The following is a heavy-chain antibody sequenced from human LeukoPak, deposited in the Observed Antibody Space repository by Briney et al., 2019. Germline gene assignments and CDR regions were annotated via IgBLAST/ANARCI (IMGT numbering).Heavy chain of an antibody. Sequence: SVKVSCKASGGTFSSYAISWVRQAPGQGLEWTGGIIPIFGTANYAQKFQGRVTITADESTSTAYMELSSLRSEDTAVYYCARVERDGYTQGGDYWGQGTLVTVST. CDR1: GGTFSSYA. D-gene: IGHD5-24*01. CDR2: IIPIFGTA. V-gene: IGHV1-69*01. J-gene: IGHJ4*02. CDR3: ARVERDGYTQGGDY.